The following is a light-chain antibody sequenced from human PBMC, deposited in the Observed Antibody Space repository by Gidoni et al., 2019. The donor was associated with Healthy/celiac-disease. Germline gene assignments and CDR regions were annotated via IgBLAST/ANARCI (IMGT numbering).Light chain of an antibody. CDR3: QQYNSSWT. J-gene: IGKJ1*01. Sequence: DIQRTQSPSTLSASVGDRVTITCRASQSISSWLAWYQQKPVQAPKLLIYNASSLDSGVTSRFSGSGSGIEFTLTISSLQPDDFATYYCQQYNSSWTFXXXTKVEIK. CDR1: QSISSW. V-gene: IGKV1-5*03. CDR2: NAS.